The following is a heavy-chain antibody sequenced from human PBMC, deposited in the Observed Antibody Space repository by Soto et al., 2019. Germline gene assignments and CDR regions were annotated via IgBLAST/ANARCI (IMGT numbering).Heavy chain of an antibody. CDR2: IIPIFGTA. CDR3: AREEYGSGTEEDAFDI. D-gene: IGHD3-10*01. V-gene: IGHV1-69*13. J-gene: IGHJ3*02. Sequence: ASVKVSCKASGGTFSSYAISWVRQAPGQGLEWMGGIIPIFGTANYAQKFQGRVTITADESTSTAYMELSSLRSEDTAVYYCAREEYGSGTEEDAFDIWGQGTMVTVSS. CDR1: GGTFSSYA.